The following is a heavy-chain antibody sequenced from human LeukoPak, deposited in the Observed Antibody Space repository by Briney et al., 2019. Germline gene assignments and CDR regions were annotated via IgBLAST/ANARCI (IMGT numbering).Heavy chain of an antibody. CDR3: ARGGSSGYYYG. D-gene: IGHD3-22*01. V-gene: IGHV4-4*07. Sequence: SETLSLTCTVSGGYISSYYWSWIRQPAGKGLEWIGRLYTSGSTNYNPSLKSRVTMSVDTSKNQFSLKLTSMTAADTAVYYCARGGSSGYYYGWGQGTLVAVSS. J-gene: IGHJ4*02. CDR1: GGYISSYY. CDR2: LYTSGST.